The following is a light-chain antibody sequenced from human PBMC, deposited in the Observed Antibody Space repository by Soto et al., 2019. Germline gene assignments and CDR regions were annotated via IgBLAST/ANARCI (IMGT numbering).Light chain of an antibody. CDR1: SSNIGNNA. Sequence: QAVVTQPPSASGTPGQRVTISCSGSSSNIGNNAVNWYQHLPGTAPKLLIYSNNQRPSGVPDRFSGSKSGTSASLAISGLQSEDEADYYCAAWDDSFWVFGGGTKLTVL. CDR3: AAWDDSFWV. J-gene: IGLJ3*02. CDR2: SNN. V-gene: IGLV1-44*01.